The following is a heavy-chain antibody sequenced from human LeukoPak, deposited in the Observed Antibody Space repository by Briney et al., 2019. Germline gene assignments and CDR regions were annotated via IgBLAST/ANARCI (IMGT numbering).Heavy chain of an antibody. CDR3: ARAYTNGDYLDY. CDR2: ISDSSRHI. CDR1: GFTFSRYS. J-gene: IGHJ4*02. Sequence: PGGSLRLSCAASGFTFSRYSVNWVRQAPGKGLEWVSCISDSSRHIYYADSVKGRFTISRDNAKSSASLQMNSLRVDDTAVYYCARAYTNGDYLDYWGQGTLVIVSS. V-gene: IGHV3-21*01. D-gene: IGHD4-17*01.